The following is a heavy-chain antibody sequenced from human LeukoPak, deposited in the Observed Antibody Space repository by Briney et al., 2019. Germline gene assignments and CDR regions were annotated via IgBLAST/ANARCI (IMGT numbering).Heavy chain of an antibody. CDR2: ISSSSSYI. J-gene: IGHJ4*02. CDR3: ARGDSSSWFMVSTDY. D-gene: IGHD6-13*01. V-gene: IGHV3-21*01. CDR1: GFTFSSYS. Sequence: GGSLRPSCAASGFTFSSYSMNWVRQAPGKGLEWVSSISSSSSYIYYADSVKGRFTISRDNAKNSLYLQMNSLRGEDTAVYYCARGDSSSWFMVSTDYWGQGTLVTVSS.